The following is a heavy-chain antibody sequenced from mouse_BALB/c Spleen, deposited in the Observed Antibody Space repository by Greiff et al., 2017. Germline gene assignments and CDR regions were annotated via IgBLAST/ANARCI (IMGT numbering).Heavy chain of an antibody. CDR3: ATGGIENPIYYDYDAVGDY. CDR1: GFTFSSYG. J-gene: IGHJ4*01. CDR2: INSNGGST. Sequence: EVKLVESGGGLVQPGGSLKLSCAASGFTFSSYGMSWVRQTPDKRLELVATINSNGGSTYYPDSVKGRFTISRDNAKNTLYLQMSSLKSEDTAMYYCATGGIENPIYYDYDAVGDYWGQGTSVTVSS. D-gene: IGHD2-4*01. V-gene: IGHV5-6-3*01.